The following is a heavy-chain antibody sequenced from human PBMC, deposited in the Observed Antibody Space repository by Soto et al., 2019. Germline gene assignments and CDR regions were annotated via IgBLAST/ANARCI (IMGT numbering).Heavy chain of an antibody. CDR1: GDSVSSNSAA. Sequence: SQTLSLTCAISGDSVSSNSAAWSWIRQSPSRGLEWLGRTYYRSKWYNDYAVSVKSRITINPDTSKNQFSLQLNSVTPEDTAVYYCARVSGVVAVAGTIDYWGQGTLVTVSS. CDR3: ARVSGVVAVAGTIDY. CDR2: TYYRSKWYN. J-gene: IGHJ4*02. V-gene: IGHV6-1*01. D-gene: IGHD6-19*01.